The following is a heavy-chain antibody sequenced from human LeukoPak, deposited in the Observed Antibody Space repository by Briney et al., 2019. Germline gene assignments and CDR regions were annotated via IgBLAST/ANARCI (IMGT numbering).Heavy chain of an antibody. CDR2: INHSGYT. Sequence: ASETLSLTCAVSGVSFNNYYVSWVRQTPGKGLEWIGEINHSGYTNDSPSLKRRVTLSIDTSSKQFSLNLRSVTVADTGIYYCTRMTPGHDYWGQGTLVTVSS. J-gene: IGHJ4*02. CDR3: TRMTPGHDY. V-gene: IGHV4-34*01. D-gene: IGHD2-15*01. CDR1: GVSFNNYY.